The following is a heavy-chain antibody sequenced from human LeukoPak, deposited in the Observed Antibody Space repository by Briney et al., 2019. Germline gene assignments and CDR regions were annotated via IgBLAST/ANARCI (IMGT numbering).Heavy chain of an antibody. CDR1: GYTFTSYA. J-gene: IGHJ3*02. D-gene: IGHD3-10*01. Sequence: ASVKVSCKASGYTFTSYAMNWVRQAPGQGLEWMGWINTNTGNPTYAQGFTGRFVFSLDTSVSTAYLQISSLKAEDTAVYYCARDSAGPGLLWFGELWSVGVPSDAFDIWGQGTMVTVSS. CDR3: ARDSAGPGLLWFGELWSVGVPSDAFDI. V-gene: IGHV7-4-1*02. CDR2: INTNTGNP.